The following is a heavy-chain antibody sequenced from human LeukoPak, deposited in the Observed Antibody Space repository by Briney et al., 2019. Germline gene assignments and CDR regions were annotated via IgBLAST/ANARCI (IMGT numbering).Heavy chain of an antibody. D-gene: IGHD1-26*01. J-gene: IGHJ4*02. Sequence: GGSLRLSCAASGFTFSSYSMNWVRQAPGKGLEWVSSISSSSSYIYYADSVKGRFTISRDNAKNSLYLQMNSLRAEDTAVYYCAREEGGLYYFDYWGQGTLVTVSS. V-gene: IGHV3-21*01. CDR3: AREEGGLYYFDY. CDR2: ISSSSSYI. CDR1: GFTFSSYS.